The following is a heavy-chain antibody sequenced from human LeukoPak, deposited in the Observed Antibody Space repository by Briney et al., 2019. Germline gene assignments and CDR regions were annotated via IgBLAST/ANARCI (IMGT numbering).Heavy chain of an antibody. CDR1: GFTFSSYW. D-gene: IGHD3-3*01. V-gene: IGHV3-74*01. J-gene: IGHJ4*02. CDR3: ARILINYDFWSGYLFGPSYFDY. CDR2: INSDGSST. Sequence: GGSLRLSCAASGFTFSSYWMHWVRQAPGKGLVWVSRINSDGSSTRYADSVKGRFTISRDNAKNTLYLQMNSLRAEDTAVYYCARILINYDFWSGYLFGPSYFDYWGQGTLVTVSS.